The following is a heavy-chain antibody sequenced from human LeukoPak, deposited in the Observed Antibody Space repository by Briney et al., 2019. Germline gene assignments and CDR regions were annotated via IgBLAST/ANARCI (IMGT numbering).Heavy chain of an antibody. J-gene: IGHJ4*02. CDR3: ASQLGGTTFH. CDR1: GASVSSYF. D-gene: IGHD1-1*01. Sequence: SETLSLTCTVSGASVSSYFWSWIRQPPGKGLEWIGYVYYNGITNYNPSLKSRVSISLDTSKNQFSLKLNSVTAADTAVYYCASQLGGTTFHWGQGTLVPVSS. V-gene: IGHV4-59*02. CDR2: VYYNGIT.